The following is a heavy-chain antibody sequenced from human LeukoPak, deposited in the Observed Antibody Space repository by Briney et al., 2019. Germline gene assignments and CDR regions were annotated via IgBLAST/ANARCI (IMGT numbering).Heavy chain of an antibody. J-gene: IGHJ4*02. Sequence: GGSLRLSCAASGFTFSSYGTHWVRQAPGKGLEWVAFIRYDGSEKYYADSVKGRFTISRDNSKNTLYLQMNRLRIEDTAVYYCAARDFWSGPASDYWGQGTLVTVSS. V-gene: IGHV3-30*02. CDR3: AARDFWSGPASDY. CDR1: GFTFSSYG. CDR2: IRYDGSEK. D-gene: IGHD3-3*01.